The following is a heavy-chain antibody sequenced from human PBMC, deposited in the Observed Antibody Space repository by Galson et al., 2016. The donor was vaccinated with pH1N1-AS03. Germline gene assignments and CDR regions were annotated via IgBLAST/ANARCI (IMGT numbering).Heavy chain of an antibody. CDR2: ISGNGYST. J-gene: IGHJ4*02. Sequence: SLRLSCAASGFTFSSYAMHWVRQAPGKGLEYVSAISGNGYSTYYANSVKGRFTISRDNSKSTLFIQLGSLSPEERAVYCCARGPVSYSNYWFPPPDYWGQGTLVTVSS. CDR1: GFTFSSYA. CDR3: ARGPVSYSNYWFPPPDY. D-gene: IGHD6-13*01. V-gene: IGHV3-64*01.